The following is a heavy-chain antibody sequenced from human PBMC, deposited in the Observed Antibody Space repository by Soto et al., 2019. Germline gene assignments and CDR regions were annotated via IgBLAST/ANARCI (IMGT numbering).Heavy chain of an antibody. D-gene: IGHD2-15*01. CDR2: ISAYNGNT. Sequence: QVPLVQSGAEVKKPGASVKVSCKASGYTFTSYGISWVRQAPGQGLEWMGWISAYNGNTNYAQKLQGRVTMTTDTSTSTAYMELRSLRSDDTAVYYCARDVKCSGGSCYDYYYYGMDVWGQGTTVTVSS. CDR3: ARDVKCSGGSCYDYYYYGMDV. V-gene: IGHV1-18*01. CDR1: GYTFTSYG. J-gene: IGHJ6*02.